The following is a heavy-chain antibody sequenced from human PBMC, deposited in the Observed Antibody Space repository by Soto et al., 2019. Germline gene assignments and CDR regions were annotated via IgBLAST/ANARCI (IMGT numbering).Heavy chain of an antibody. CDR3: ARDQRSGWYFDY. V-gene: IGHV1-69*08. Sequence: QVQLVQSGAEVKKPGSSVKVSCKASGGTFSSYTISWVRQAPGQGLEWMGRIIPILGIANYAQKFQGRVTITADKSTSTAYMELSSLRSEDTAVYYCARDQRSGWYFDYWGQGTLVTVSS. D-gene: IGHD6-19*01. J-gene: IGHJ4*02. CDR1: GGTFSSYT. CDR2: IIPILGIA.